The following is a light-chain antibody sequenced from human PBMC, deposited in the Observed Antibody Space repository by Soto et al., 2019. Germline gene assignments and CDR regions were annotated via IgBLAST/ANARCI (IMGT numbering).Light chain of an antibody. J-gene: IGLJ1*01. Sequence: QSALTQPASVSGTPGQSITISCTGSNSDVGIYDFVSWYQHHPGRAPKLIVSEVSHRPSGVSNRFSGSKSGNTASLTISGLKSEDEADYYCIAYTSDDVRDVFGTGTKLTVL. CDR2: EVS. CDR1: NSDVGIYDF. V-gene: IGLV2-14*01. CDR3: IAYTSDDVRDV.